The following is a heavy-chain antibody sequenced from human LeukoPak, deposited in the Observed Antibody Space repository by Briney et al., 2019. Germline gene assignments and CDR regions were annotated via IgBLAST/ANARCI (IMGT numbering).Heavy chain of an antibody. CDR1: GYTFTSYA. Sequence: ASVKVSCKASGYTFTSYAMNWVRQAPGQGLGWVGWINTNTGNPTYAQGFTGRFVFSLDTSVSTAYLQISSLKAEDTAVYSCARDSGYCSSTSCYLDWFDPWGKGTLVTVSS. J-gene: IGHJ5*02. V-gene: IGHV7-4-1*02. CDR3: ARDSGYCSSTSCYLDWFDP. CDR2: INTNTGNP. D-gene: IGHD2-2*03.